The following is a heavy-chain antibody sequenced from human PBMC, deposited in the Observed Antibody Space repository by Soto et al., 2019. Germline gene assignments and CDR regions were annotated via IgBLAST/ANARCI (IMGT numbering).Heavy chain of an antibody. CDR1: GFTFSSYA. D-gene: IGHD6-19*01. Sequence: QVQLVESGGGVVQPERSLRLSCAASGFTFSSYAMHWVRQAPGKGLEWVAVISYDGSNKYYADSVKGRFTISRDNSKNTLYLQMNSLRAEDTAVYYCARDPRRIAVAGTILDYWGQGTLVTVSS. V-gene: IGHV3-30-3*01. J-gene: IGHJ4*02. CDR2: ISYDGSNK. CDR3: ARDPRRIAVAGTILDY.